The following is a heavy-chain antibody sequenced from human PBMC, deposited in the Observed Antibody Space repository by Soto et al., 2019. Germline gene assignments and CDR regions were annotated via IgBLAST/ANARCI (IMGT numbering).Heavy chain of an antibody. J-gene: IGHJ4*02. CDR2: IYSAGNV. D-gene: IGHD1-26*01. CDR3: ARGGGRVPIDY. V-gene: IGHV3-66*01. CDR1: GFTVSNNY. Sequence: EVQLVESGGGLVQPGGALRLSCAASGFTVSNNYISWVSQAPGKGLEWVSVIYSAGNVYYSDSVKGRFTISRDNPKNTLYIQMNSLRVEDTAVYYCARGGGRVPIDYWGQGTLVTVSS.